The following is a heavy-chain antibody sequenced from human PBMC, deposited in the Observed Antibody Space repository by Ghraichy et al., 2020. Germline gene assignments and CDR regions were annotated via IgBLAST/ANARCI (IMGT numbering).Heavy chain of an antibody. V-gene: IGHV3-7*01. CDR2: IKYDGSAE. J-gene: IGHJ4*02. CDR3: ARGWGRFDY. CDR1: GFAYNSYW. Sequence: GESLNISRAASGFAYNSYWMNWVRQAPGKGLEWVAYIKYDGSAEYYVDSVKGRFAISRDNAKNSLFLQMNSLRAEDTAVYYCARGWGRFDYWGQGTLVTVSS. D-gene: IGHD2-21*02.